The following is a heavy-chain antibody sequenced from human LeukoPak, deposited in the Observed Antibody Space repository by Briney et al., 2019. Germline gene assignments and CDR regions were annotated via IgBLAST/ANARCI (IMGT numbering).Heavy chain of an antibody. J-gene: IGHJ4*02. V-gene: IGHV3-7*01. D-gene: IGHD3-3*02. CDR1: GFTFTTYW. CDR2: INQDGTEK. Sequence: SGGSLRLSCAASGFTFTTYWMSWVRQLPGKGLEWVANINQDGTEKYYVDSVKGRFTISRDNAKNSLFLQMNSLRAEDTAVYYCASGPGFVREIAFPILRRKTPSLDWGQGTLVTVSS. CDR3: ASGPGFVREIAFPILRRKTPSLD.